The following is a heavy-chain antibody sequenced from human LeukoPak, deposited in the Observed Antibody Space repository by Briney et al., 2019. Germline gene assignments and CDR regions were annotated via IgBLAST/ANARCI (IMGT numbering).Heavy chain of an antibody. V-gene: IGHV3-9*01. CDR1: GFTFDDYA. J-gene: IGHJ4*02. Sequence: GGSLRLSCAASGFTFDDYAMHWVRQAPGKDLEWVSGISWNSGSIGYADSVKGRFTISRDNAKNSLYLQMNSLRAEDTALYYCAKATMVRYFDYWGQGTLVTVSS. D-gene: IGHD3-10*01. CDR3: AKATMVRYFDY. CDR2: ISWNSGSI.